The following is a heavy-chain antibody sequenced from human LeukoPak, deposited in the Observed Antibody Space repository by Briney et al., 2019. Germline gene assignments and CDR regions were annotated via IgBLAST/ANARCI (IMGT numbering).Heavy chain of an antibody. CDR2: IYDSGST. CDR1: GGSIRSSYYY. Sequence: SETLSLTCTVSGGSIRSSYYYWGWIRQPPGKGLEWIGSIYDSGSTYYNPSLKSRVTISVDTSKNQFSLKLSSVTAADTAVYYCARGGGRQILWFGDQGTLATVSS. D-gene: IGHD3-10*01. CDR3: ARGGGRQILWF. V-gene: IGHV4-39*01. J-gene: IGHJ4*02.